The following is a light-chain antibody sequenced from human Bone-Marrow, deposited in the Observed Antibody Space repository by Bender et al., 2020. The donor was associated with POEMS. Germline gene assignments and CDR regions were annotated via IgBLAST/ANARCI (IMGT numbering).Light chain of an antibody. J-gene: IGLJ3*02. Sequence: SYVLTQPPSVSVAPGQTARLSCGENNIGTKDVHWYRQKSGQAPVLVIYDDSKRPSGIPERFSGSSSGTMATLTISGAQVEDEPDYYCSSTHSTSNHVVFGGGTNLTVL. V-gene: IGLV3-10*01. CDR1: NIGTKD. CDR3: SSTHSTSNHVV. CDR2: DDS.